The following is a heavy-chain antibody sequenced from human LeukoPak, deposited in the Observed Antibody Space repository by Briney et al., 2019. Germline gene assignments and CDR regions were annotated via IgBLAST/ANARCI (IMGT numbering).Heavy chain of an antibody. J-gene: IGHJ4*02. V-gene: IGHV3-23*01. CDR3: AKVEGPPAYYYFDY. CDR1: GFTFDNYA. Sequence: GSLRLSCAASGFTFDNYAMNRVRQAPGKGLEWVSAISGSGGSTYYADSVKGRFTISRDNSKNTLYLQMNSLRAEDTAVYYCAKVEGPPAYYYFDYWGQGTLVTVSS. CDR2: ISGSGGST. D-gene: IGHD1-26*01.